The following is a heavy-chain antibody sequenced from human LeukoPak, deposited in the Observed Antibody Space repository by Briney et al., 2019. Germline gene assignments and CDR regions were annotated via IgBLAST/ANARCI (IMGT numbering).Heavy chain of an antibody. Sequence: GGSLRLSCAASGFTFSSYGMHWVRQAPGKGLEWMAFIRYDGSNKYYADSVKGRFTISRDNSKNTLYLQMNSLRAEDTAVYYCAKAGSYGSSPFDYWGQGTLVTVSS. D-gene: IGHD1-26*01. CDR3: AKAGSYGSSPFDY. V-gene: IGHV3-30*02. CDR2: IRYDGSNK. J-gene: IGHJ4*02. CDR1: GFTFSSYG.